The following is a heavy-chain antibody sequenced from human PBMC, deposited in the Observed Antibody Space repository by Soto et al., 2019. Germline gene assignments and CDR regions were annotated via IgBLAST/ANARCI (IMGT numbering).Heavy chain of an antibody. CDR2: IIPIFGTA. CDR3: ARGGGGAARYYYYYGMDV. D-gene: IGHD6-6*01. CDR1: GGTFSSYA. V-gene: IGHV1-69*01. Sequence: QVQLVQSGAEVKKPGSSVKVSCKASGGTFSSYAISWVRQAPGQGLEWMGGIIPIFGTANYAQKFQGRVTITADESTSTAYMEPRSLRSEDTAVYYCARGGGGAARYYYYYGMDVWGQGTTVTVSS. J-gene: IGHJ6*02.